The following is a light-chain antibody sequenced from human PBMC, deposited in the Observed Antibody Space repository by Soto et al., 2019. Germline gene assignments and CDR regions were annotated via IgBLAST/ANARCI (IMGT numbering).Light chain of an antibody. J-gene: IGLJ2*01. CDR2: TND. CDR3: AAWDDSLNGPV. Sequence: QSVLTQPPSASGTPGQRVTISCSGSSSNIGTNTVNWYRQLPGTAPTLLIYTNDQRPSGVPDRFSGSKSGTSASLAISGLQSEDEADYYCAAWDDSLNGPVFGGGTKLTVL. V-gene: IGLV1-44*01. CDR1: SSNIGTNT.